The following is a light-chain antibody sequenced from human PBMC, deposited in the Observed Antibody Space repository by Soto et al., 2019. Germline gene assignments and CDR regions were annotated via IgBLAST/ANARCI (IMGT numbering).Light chain of an antibody. Sequence: DIQMTQSPSSLSASVGDRVTITCQSSQAIGNDLTWYQQKPGKAPKLLIYEASNLETGVPSRFSGSGSGTDFTFTINSLQTEDLATYSCKQYDDIPFTFGGGTKVEIK. V-gene: IGKV1-33*01. CDR1: QAIGND. CDR2: EAS. CDR3: KQYDDIPFT. J-gene: IGKJ4*01.